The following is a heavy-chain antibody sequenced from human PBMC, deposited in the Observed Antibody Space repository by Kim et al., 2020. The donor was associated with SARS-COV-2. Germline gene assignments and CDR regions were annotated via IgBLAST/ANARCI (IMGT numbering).Heavy chain of an antibody. Sequence: YSPSFQGQVTISADKSISTAYLQWSSLKASDTAMYYCAIRAAAGHDAFDIWGQGTMVTVSS. J-gene: IGHJ3*02. D-gene: IGHD6-13*01. V-gene: IGHV5-51*01. CDR3: AIRAAAGHDAFDI.